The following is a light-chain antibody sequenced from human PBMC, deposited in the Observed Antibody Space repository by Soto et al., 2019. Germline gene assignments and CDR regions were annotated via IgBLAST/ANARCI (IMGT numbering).Light chain of an antibody. J-gene: IGLJ2*01. CDR3: QSYDSSLSGGVV. Sequence: QSVLTQPPSVSGAPGQRVTISCTGSSSNIGAGYDVHWYQQLPGTAPKLLIYGNSNRPSGVPDRFSGSKSGTSASLAITGLQAEEEADYYCQSYDSSLSGGVVFGGGTKLTVL. CDR1: SSNIGAGYD. CDR2: GNS. V-gene: IGLV1-40*01.